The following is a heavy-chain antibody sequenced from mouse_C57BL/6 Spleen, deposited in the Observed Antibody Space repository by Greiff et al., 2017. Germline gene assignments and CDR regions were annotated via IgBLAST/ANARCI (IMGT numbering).Heavy chain of an antibody. CDR1: GYTFTSYW. J-gene: IGHJ2*01. CDR2: IHPNSGST. V-gene: IGHV1-64*01. Sequence: VQLQQPGAELVKPGASVKLSCKASGYTFTSYWMHWVKQRPGQGLEWLGMIHPNSGSTNYNEKFKSKATLTVANSSSTAYMQLSSLTSEDSAVYYCASGGRDWDFDYWGQGTTLTVSS. CDR3: ASGGRDWDFDY.